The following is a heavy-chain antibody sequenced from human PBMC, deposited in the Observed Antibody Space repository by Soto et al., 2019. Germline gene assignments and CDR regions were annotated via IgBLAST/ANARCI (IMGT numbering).Heavy chain of an antibody. J-gene: IGHJ4*02. CDR1: GGSITSGGSF. D-gene: IGHD3-22*01. V-gene: IGHV4-31*03. Sequence: PSETLSLTCTVSGGSITSGGSFWSWIRQHPGKGPEWIAFIGYSGATSYNPSLASRVTISADTYKSQFSLNLRSVTAADTAVYYCARRKGDYYDSSGYHYYFDYWGQGTLVTVSS. CDR2: IGYSGAT. CDR3: ARRKGDYYDSSGYHYYFDY.